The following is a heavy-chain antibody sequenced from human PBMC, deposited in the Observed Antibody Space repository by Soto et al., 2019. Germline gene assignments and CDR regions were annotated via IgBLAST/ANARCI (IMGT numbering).Heavy chain of an antibody. D-gene: IGHD2-2*01. CDR3: ARGLTPEETDLIVVVPAAQGGGYYYYMDV. Sequence: PSETLSLTCAVYGGSFSGYYWSWIRQPPGKGLEWIGEINHSGSTNYNPSLKSRVTITVDTSKNQFSLKLSSVTAADTAVYYCARGLTPEETDLIVVVPAAQGGGYYYYMDVWGKGTTVTVSS. V-gene: IGHV4-34*01. J-gene: IGHJ6*03. CDR1: GGSFSGYY. CDR2: INHSGST.